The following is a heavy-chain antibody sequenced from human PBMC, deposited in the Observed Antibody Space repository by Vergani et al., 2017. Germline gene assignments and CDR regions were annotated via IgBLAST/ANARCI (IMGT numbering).Heavy chain of an antibody. J-gene: IGHJ6*03. CDR1: GGSFSGYY. Sequence: QVQLQQWGAGLLKPSETLSLTCAVYGGSFSGYYWSWIRQPPGKGLEWIGEINHSGSTNYNPSLKSRVTISVDTSKNQFYLKLSSVTAADTAVYYCASNRIVVVPAAAASRGYYYYYMDVWGKGTTVTVSS. V-gene: IGHV4-34*01. CDR2: INHSGST. D-gene: IGHD2-2*01. CDR3: ASNRIVVVPAAAASRGYYYYYMDV.